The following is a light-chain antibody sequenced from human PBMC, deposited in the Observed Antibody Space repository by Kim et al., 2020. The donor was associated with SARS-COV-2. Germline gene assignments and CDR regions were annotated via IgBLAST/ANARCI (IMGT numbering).Light chain of an antibody. CDR2: GAS. J-gene: IGKJ2*01. CDR1: QSVSSSY. V-gene: IGKV3-20*01. CDR3: LQYGSLPYT. Sequence: EIVLTQSPGTLSLSPGERATLSCRASQSVSSSYLAWYQQKPGQAPRLLIYGASSRATGIPDRFSGSGSGTDFTLTISRLEPHDFAVYYSLQYGSLPYTFGQGTKLEI.